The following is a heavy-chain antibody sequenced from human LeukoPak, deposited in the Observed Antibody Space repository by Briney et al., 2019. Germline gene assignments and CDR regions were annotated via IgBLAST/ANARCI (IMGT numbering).Heavy chain of an antibody. V-gene: IGHV4-59*01. Sequence: SETLSLTCIVSGGSFSNYYWTWIRQPPGKGLEWIGHIYYTGITHYNPSLESRVTISVDTSRNQLSLRLTSVTAADTAVYYCARGIHCSFAICYNWFDPWGQGTLVTVSS. J-gene: IGHJ5*02. D-gene: IGHD2-15*01. CDR2: IYYTGIT. CDR3: ARGIHCSFAICYNWFDP. CDR1: GGSFSNYY.